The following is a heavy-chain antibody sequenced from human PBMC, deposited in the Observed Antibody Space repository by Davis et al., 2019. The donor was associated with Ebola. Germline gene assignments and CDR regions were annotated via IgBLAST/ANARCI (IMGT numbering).Heavy chain of an antibody. CDR2: MNPNSGNT. J-gene: IGHJ5*02. CDR3: ARGTITIFGVVMGWFDP. V-gene: IGHV1-8*01. Sequence: ASVKVSCKASGYTFTSYDINWVRQATGQGLEWMGWMNPNSGNTNYAQKFQGRVTMTTDTSTSTAYMELRSLRSDDTAVYYCARGTITIFGVVMGWFDPWGQGTLVTVSS. D-gene: IGHD3-3*01. CDR1: GYTFTSYD.